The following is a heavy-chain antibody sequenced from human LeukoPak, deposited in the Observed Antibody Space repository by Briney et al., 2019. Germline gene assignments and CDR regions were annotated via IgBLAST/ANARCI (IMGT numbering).Heavy chain of an antibody. V-gene: IGHV1-8*01. Sequence: ASVKVSCKASGYTFTSYDINWVRQATGQGLEWMGWMNPNSGNTGYAQKFQGRVTMTRNTSISTAYMELSSLRSEDTAVYYCARGSTVVTASWFDPWGQGTLVTVSS. CDR3: ARGSTVVTASWFDP. CDR1: GYTFTSYD. J-gene: IGHJ5*02. D-gene: IGHD4-23*01. CDR2: MNPNSGNT.